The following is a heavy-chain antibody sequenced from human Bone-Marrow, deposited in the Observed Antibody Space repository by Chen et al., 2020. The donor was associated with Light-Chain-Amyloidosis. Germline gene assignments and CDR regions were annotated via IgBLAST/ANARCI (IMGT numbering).Heavy chain of an antibody. Sequence: VESGGGVVQLGGSLSLSCDASGFTSSSYAMYWVRQAPGKGLEWLAFISYDGSRVSYAGSLKGRFTISRDQSKRKLYLQMNSLGPEDTALYYCARERDGRGLDYWGQGTLVSVST. V-gene: IGHV3-30*03. CDR2: ISYDGSRV. CDR3: ARERDGRGLDY. J-gene: IGHJ4*02. D-gene: IGHD3-10*01. CDR1: GFTSSSYA.